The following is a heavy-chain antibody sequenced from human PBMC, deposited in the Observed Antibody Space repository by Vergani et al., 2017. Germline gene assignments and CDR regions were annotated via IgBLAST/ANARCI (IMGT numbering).Heavy chain of an antibody. J-gene: IGHJ4*02. CDR1: GFTFSSHA. CDR2: IGVSDNSI. Sequence: EVQLLQSEGAVVQPGGSLRLSCVASGFTFSSHAMSWVRQTPGKGLEWISYIGVSDNSIYYADSVMGRFAISRDNARNLLFLQMNSLRADDSALYFCVRDPDYSTFDSWGQGTLVTVS. CDR3: VRDPDYSTFDS. D-gene: IGHD4-11*01. V-gene: IGHV3-48*01.